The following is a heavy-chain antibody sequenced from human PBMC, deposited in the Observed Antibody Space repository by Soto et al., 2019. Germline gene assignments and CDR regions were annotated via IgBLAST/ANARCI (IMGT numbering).Heavy chain of an antibody. CDR3: ARDPVGVTHFDY. J-gene: IGHJ4*02. D-gene: IGHD1-26*01. CDR2: IFHSGST. Sequence: SETLSLTCAVSGGSISSGGYSWSWLRQPPGKGLEWIGYIFHSGSTNYNPSLKSRVTISIDTSKNQFSLKLSSVTAADTAIYYCARDPVGVTHFDYWGQGAPVTVSS. CDR1: GGSISSGGYS. V-gene: IGHV4-30-2*01.